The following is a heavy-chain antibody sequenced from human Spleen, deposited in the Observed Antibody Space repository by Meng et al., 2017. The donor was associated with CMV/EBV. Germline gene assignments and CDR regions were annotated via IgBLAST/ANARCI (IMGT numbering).Heavy chain of an antibody. J-gene: IGHJ6*02. CDR3: ARDLWYCSSTSCYDPPYYYYYGMDV. CDR2: TYYRSKWYN. Sequence: SQTLSLTCAISGDSVSSNSAAWNWIRQSPSRGLEWLGRTYYRSKWYNDYAVSAKSRITINPDTSKNQFSLQLNSVTPEDTAVYYCARDLWYCSSTSCYDPPYYYYYGMDVWGQGTTVTVSS. CDR1: GDSVSSNSAA. D-gene: IGHD2-2*01. V-gene: IGHV6-1*01.